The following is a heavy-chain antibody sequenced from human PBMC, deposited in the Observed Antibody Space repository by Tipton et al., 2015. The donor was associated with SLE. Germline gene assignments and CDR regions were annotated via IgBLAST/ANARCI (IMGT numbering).Heavy chain of an antibody. D-gene: IGHD6-13*01. CDR2: IYYSGST. Sequence: TLSLTCAVYGGSFSGYYWSWIRQPPGKGLEWIGHIYYSGSTNYNPSLKSRVTMSVDTSKNQFSLKLSSVTAADTAVYYCATIAAAGIFDYWGQGTLVTVSS. V-gene: IGHV4-59*01. J-gene: IGHJ4*02. CDR3: ATIAAAGIFDY. CDR1: GGSFSGYY.